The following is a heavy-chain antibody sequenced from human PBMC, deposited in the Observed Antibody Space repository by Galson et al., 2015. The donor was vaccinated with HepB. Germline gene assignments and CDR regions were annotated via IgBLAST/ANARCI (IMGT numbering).Heavy chain of an antibody. CDR3: AKSPMIGSGWSNGMDV. CDR1: GDSISSSNW. J-gene: IGHJ6*02. D-gene: IGHD6-19*01. V-gene: IGHV4-4*02. CDR2: IYHSGST. Sequence: SETLSLTCAVSGDSISSSNWWNWVRQSPGKGLEWIGEIYHSGSTNYNPSLKGRVSISVDKSKDQFSLKLTSVTAADTAVYYCAKSPMIGSGWSNGMDVWGQGTTVTVSS.